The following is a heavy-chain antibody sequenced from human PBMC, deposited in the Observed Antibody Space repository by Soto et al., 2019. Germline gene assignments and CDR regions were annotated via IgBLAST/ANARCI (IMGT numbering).Heavy chain of an antibody. V-gene: IGHV4-34*01. CDR2: INHSGST. CDR3: ASENSFIAANDAFDI. Sequence: PSETLSLTCAVYGGSFSGYYWSWIRQPPGKGLEWIGEINHSGSTNYNPSLKSRVTISVDTSKNQFSLKLSSVTAADTAVYYCASENSFIAANDAFDIWGQGTMVTVSS. J-gene: IGHJ3*02. D-gene: IGHD6-13*01. CDR1: GGSFSGYY.